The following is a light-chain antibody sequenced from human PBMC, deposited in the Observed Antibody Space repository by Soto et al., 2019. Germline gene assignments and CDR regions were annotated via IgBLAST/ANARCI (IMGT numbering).Light chain of an antibody. CDR3: QQYDSSPWA. V-gene: IGKV3-20*01. J-gene: IGKJ1*01. CDR2: GAS. CDR1: QSVSSSF. Sequence: EIVLAQSPGTLSLSPGESATLSCRASQSVSSSFLAWYQQKAGQAPRLLIYGASRRATAIPDRFSGSGSGTDFTLAISRLEPEELGVYYCQQYDSSPWAFGQGTKVAI.